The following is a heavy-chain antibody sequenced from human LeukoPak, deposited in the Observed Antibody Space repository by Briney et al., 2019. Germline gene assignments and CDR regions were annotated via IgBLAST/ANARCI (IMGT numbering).Heavy chain of an antibody. CDR3: ARDDYDSSGYYY. J-gene: IGHJ4*02. CDR2: ISAHNGNT. CDR1: GYTFIGYG. Sequence: ASVKVSCKASGYTFIGYGISWVRQAPGQGLEWMGWISAHNGNTNYAQKLQGRVTMTTDTSTSTAYMELRSLRSDDTAVYYCARDDYDSSGYYYWGQGTLVTVSS. V-gene: IGHV1-18*01. D-gene: IGHD3-22*01.